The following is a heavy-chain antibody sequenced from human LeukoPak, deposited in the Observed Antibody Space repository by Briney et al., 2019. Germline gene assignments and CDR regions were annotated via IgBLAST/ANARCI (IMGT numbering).Heavy chain of an antibody. V-gene: IGHV3-20*04. Sequence: GGSLRLSCAASGFTFDDYGMSWVRHAPGKGLEWVSGINWNGGSTSYADSVKGRFTVSRDNAKNSLYLQMNSLRGEDTALYYCARGQLAASDYWGQGTLVTVSS. D-gene: IGHD6-13*01. J-gene: IGHJ4*02. CDR3: ARGQLAASDY. CDR1: GFTFDDYG. CDR2: INWNGGST.